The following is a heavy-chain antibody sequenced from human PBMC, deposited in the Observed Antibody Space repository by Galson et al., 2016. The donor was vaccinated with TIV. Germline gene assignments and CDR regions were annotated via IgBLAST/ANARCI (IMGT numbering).Heavy chain of an antibody. V-gene: IGHV1-69*06. CDR3: ARSPGGFCSSGTCYFYNGMDV. J-gene: IGHJ6*02. Sequence: SVKVSCKASGGTFSTSAISWVRQAPGQGLEWMGGIIPFFETTNYAQKFQGSVTITADRSTSTGYMELSSLRSEDTAVYYCARSPGGFCSSGTCYFYNGMDVWGQGTTVTVSS. CDR1: GGTFSTSA. CDR2: IIPFFETT. D-gene: IGHD2-15*01.